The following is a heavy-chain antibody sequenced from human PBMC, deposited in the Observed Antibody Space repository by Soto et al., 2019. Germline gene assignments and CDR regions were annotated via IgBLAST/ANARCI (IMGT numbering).Heavy chain of an antibody. V-gene: IGHV3-33*06. J-gene: IGHJ4*02. CDR3: AKEIPRGYSYGPADY. CDR2: IWYDGSNK. CDR1: GFTFSSYG. D-gene: IGHD5-18*01. Sequence: GGSLRLSCAASGFTFSSYGMHWVRQAPGKGLEWVAVIWYDGSNKYYADSVKGRFTISRDNSKNTLYLQMNSLRAEDTAVYYCAKEIPRGYSYGPADYWGQGTLVTVSS.